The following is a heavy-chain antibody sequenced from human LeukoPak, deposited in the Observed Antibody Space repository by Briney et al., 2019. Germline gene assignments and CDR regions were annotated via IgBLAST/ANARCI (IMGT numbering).Heavy chain of an antibody. J-gene: IGHJ4*02. Sequence: SETLSLTCTVSGGSISSYYWSWIRQPPGQGLEWIGYIYYSGSTNYNPSLKSRVTISVDTSKNQFSLKLSSVTAADTAVYYCARQPGYSSSWYDYWGQGTLVTVSS. CDR3: ARQPGYSSSWYDY. CDR1: GGSISSYY. D-gene: IGHD6-13*01. V-gene: IGHV4-59*08. CDR2: IYYSGST.